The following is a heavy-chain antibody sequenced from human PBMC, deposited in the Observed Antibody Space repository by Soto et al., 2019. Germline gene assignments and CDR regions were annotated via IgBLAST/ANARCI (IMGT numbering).Heavy chain of an antibody. V-gene: IGHV4-31*03. CDR1: GGSISSGGYY. CDR3: ARTARYSSGWDNWFDP. D-gene: IGHD6-19*01. Sequence: SETLSLTCTVSGGSISSGGYYWSWIRQHPGKGLEWIGYIYYSGSTYYNPSLKSRVTISVDTSKNQFSLKLSSVTAADTAVYYCARTARYSSGWDNWFDPWGQGTLVTVSS. CDR2: IYYSGST. J-gene: IGHJ5*02.